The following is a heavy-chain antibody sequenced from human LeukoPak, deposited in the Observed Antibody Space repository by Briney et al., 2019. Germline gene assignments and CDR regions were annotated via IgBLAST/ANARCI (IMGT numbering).Heavy chain of an antibody. V-gene: IGHV3-23*01. J-gene: IGHJ4*02. CDR3: AKDGRYCSSTSCYENFDY. Sequence: PGGSLRLSCAASGFTFSSYGMHWVRQAPGKGLEWVSAISGSGGSTYYADSVKGRFTISRDNSKNTLYLQMNSLRAEDTAVYYCAKDGRYCSSTSCYENFDYWGQGTLVTVSS. CDR1: GFTFSSYG. CDR2: ISGSGGST. D-gene: IGHD2-2*01.